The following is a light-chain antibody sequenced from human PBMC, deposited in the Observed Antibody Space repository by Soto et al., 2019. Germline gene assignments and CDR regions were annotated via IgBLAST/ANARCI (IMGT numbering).Light chain of an antibody. CDR3: SSWDDSLNGVV. CDR2: NIN. V-gene: IGLV1-44*01. Sequence: QSVLTQPPSASGAPGQRVTISCSGSSSNIGTTTVNWYQHVPGTAPKLLIYNINQRPSGVPDRFSGSRSGTSASLAISGLQSEDEADYYCSSWDDSLNGVVFGSGTK. CDR1: SSNIGTTT. J-gene: IGLJ2*01.